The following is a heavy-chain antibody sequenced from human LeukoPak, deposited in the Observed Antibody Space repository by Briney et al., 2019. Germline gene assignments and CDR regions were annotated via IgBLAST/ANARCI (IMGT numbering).Heavy chain of an antibody. CDR3: VKSGGYATAIRYFDL. Sequence: GGSLRLSCAASGFSFGGYALHWVRHAPGKGLEWVASISWNSGDIVHADSVKGRFTISRDNAKNSLYLQMDSLRTEDTALYYCVKSGGYATAIRYFDLWGRGTLVTVSS. D-gene: IGHD2-21*02. J-gene: IGHJ2*01. CDR1: GFSFGGYA. V-gene: IGHV3-9*01. CDR2: ISWNSGDI.